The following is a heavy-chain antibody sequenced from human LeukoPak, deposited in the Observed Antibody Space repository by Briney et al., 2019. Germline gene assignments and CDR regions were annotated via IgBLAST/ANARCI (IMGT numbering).Heavy chain of an antibody. D-gene: IGHD3-10*01. CDR2: IYPGDSDT. J-gene: IGHJ4*02. V-gene: IGHV5-51*01. Sequence: GESLKISCKGSGYSFNTYWIGWVRQMPGKGLEWMGIIYPGDSDTRYSPSFQGQVTISAKKSISTAYLQWSSLKASDTAMYYCARQMVRGDPYLDYWGQGTLVTVSS. CDR1: GYSFNTYW. CDR3: ARQMVRGDPYLDY.